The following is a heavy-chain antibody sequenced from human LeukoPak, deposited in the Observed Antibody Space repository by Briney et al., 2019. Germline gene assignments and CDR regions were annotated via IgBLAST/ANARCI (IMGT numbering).Heavy chain of an antibody. CDR3: AKGVVRGNTHYYYHMDV. Sequence: ASVKVSCKASGGTFRTSAITWVRQAPGQGLEWMGWINPNSGGTNYAQKFQGRVTMTRDTSISTAYMELSRLRSDDTAVYYCAKGVVRGNTHYYYHMDVWGKGTTVTISS. CDR1: GGTFRTSA. D-gene: IGHD3-10*01. J-gene: IGHJ6*03. V-gene: IGHV1-2*02. CDR2: INPNSGGT.